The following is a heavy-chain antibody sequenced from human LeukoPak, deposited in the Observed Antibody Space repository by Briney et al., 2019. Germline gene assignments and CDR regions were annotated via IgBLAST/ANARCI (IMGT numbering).Heavy chain of an antibody. CDR1: GFTFRSYW. CDR3: TREYYYGSGSYYNGY. J-gene: IGHJ4*02. CDR2: IKQDGSEK. V-gene: IGHV3-7*04. D-gene: IGHD3-10*01. Sequence: GGSLRLSCAASGFTFRSYWMTWVRQAPGKGLEWVANIKQDGSEKYYVDSVKGRFTISRDNAKNSLYLQMNSLRAEDTAVYYCTREYYYGSGSYYNGYWGQGALVTVSS.